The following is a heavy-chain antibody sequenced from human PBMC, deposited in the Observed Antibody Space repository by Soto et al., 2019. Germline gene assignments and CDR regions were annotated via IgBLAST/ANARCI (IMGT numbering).Heavy chain of an antibody. Sequence: GASVKVSCKASGYTFTGYYMHWVRQAPGQGLEWMGWINPNSGGTNYAQKFQGWVTMTRDTSISTAYMELSRLRSEDTAVYYCATRTASDCSSTSCYAGYWGQGTLVTVSS. CDR3: ATRTASDCSSTSCYAGY. CDR1: GYTFTGYY. D-gene: IGHD2-2*01. J-gene: IGHJ4*02. V-gene: IGHV1-2*04. CDR2: INPNSGGT.